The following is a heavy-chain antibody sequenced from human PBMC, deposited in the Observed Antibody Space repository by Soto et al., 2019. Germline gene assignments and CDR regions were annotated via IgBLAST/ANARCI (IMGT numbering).Heavy chain of an antibody. Sequence: QVQLVQSGAEVKKPGASVKVSCKASGYTFTSYGISWVRQAPGQGLEWMGWISAYNGNTNYAQKLQGRVTMTTDTSTRTAYMELRSLRSDDTAVYYCARVPHPWGSYPGTVDYWGQGTLVTVSS. CDR1: GYTFTSYG. V-gene: IGHV1-18*01. CDR3: ARVPHPWGSYPGTVDY. CDR2: ISAYNGNT. D-gene: IGHD1-26*01. J-gene: IGHJ4*02.